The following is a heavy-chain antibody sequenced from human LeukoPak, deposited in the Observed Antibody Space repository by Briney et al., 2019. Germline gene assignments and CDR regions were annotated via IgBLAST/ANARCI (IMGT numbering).Heavy chain of an antibody. Sequence: SEPLSLPCTVSGGSISSYYWSWIRRPAGKGLEWIGRIYTSGSTNYNPSLKRRVTMSVDTSKNQFSLKLSSVTAADTAVYYCARDLGSSSQMHYYYYGMDVWGQGTTVTVSS. CDR1: GGSISSYY. CDR3: ARDLGSSSQMHYYYYGMDV. D-gene: IGHD6-13*01. V-gene: IGHV4-4*07. CDR2: IYTSGST. J-gene: IGHJ6*02.